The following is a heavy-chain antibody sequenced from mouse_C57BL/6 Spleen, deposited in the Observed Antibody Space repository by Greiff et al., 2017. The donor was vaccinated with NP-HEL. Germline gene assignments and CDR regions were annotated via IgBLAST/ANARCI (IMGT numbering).Heavy chain of an antibody. Sequence: EVQGVESGEGLVKPGGSLKLSCAASGFTFSSYAMSWVRQTPEKRLEWVAYISSGGDYIYYADTVKGRFTISRDNARNTLYLQMSSLKSEDTAMYYCTREYDLYAMDYWGQGTSVTVSS. D-gene: IGHD2-12*01. J-gene: IGHJ4*01. CDR2: ISSGGDYI. CDR1: GFTFSSYA. V-gene: IGHV5-9-1*02. CDR3: TREYDLYAMDY.